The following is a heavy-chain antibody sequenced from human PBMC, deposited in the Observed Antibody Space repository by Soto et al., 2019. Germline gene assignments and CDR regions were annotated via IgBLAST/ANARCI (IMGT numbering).Heavy chain of an antibody. CDR2: INHSGST. CDR1: GGSFSGYY. V-gene: IGHV4-34*01. CDR3: ARGTTVTTKHWFDP. J-gene: IGHJ5*02. Sequence: QVQLQQWGAGLLKPSETLSLTCAVYGGSFSGYYWSWIRQPPGKGLEWIGEINHSGSTNYNPSLMSRVTISVDTSKNQFSLKLSSVTAADTAVYYCARGTTVTTKHWFDPWGQGTLVTVSS. D-gene: IGHD4-4*01.